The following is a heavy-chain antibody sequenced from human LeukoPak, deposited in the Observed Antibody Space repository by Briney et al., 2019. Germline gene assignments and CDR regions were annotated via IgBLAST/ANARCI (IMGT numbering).Heavy chain of an antibody. V-gene: IGHV1-8*01. Sequence: PWPSVRVSCKASGYTFTSYDINWVRQAPGQGLEWMGWMNPNSGNTGYAQKFQGRFTMTRNTSISTAYMELSSLRSEDTAVYYCARLREGTFDGTDVWGQGTTVTVSS. CDR3: ARLREGTFDGTDV. CDR2: MNPNSGNT. J-gene: IGHJ6*02. CDR1: GYTFTSYD.